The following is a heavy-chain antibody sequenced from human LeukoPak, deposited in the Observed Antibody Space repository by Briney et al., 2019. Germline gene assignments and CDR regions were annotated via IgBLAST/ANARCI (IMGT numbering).Heavy chain of an antibody. CDR1: GGSISSSNW. CDR2: IFHSGTT. CDR3: ARGYDFWSGYIDY. V-gene: IGHV4-4*02. Sequence: PSETLSLTCDVSGGSISSSNWWSWVRQPPGKGLEWIGEIFHSGTTNYNPSLKSRVTISVDKSKNQFSLKLTSMTAADTAVYYCARGYDFWSGYIDYWGQGTLVTVSS. J-gene: IGHJ4*02. D-gene: IGHD3-3*01.